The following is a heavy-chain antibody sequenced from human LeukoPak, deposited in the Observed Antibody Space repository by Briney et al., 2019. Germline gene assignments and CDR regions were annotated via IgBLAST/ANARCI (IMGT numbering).Heavy chain of an antibody. Sequence: ASVKISCKASEYTFTGYYLHWVRQAPGQGLEWMGWIIPKSGDTNYAQKFRGRVNMTSDTSISTAYMELTRVRSDDTAIYYCARGSFDYWGQGTLVTVSS. CDR3: ARGSFDY. J-gene: IGHJ4*02. CDR2: IIPKSGDT. CDR1: EYTFTGYY. V-gene: IGHV1-2*02.